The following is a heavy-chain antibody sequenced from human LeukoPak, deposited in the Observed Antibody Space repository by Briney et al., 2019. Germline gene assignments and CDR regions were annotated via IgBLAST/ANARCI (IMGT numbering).Heavy chain of an antibody. Sequence: GSLRLSCAASGFTFSSYSMNWVRQAPGKGLEWVSSISSSSSYIYYADSVKGRFTISRDNAKNSLYLQMNSLRAEDTAVYYCARDRYSYYYYGMDVWGQGTTVTVSS. V-gene: IGHV3-21*01. CDR2: ISSSSSYI. D-gene: IGHD1-1*01. J-gene: IGHJ6*02. CDR3: ARDRYSYYYYGMDV. CDR1: GFTFSSYS.